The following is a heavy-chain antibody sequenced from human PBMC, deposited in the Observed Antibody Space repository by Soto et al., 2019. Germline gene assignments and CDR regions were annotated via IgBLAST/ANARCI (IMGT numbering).Heavy chain of an antibody. CDR2: IRSKACGGTT. D-gene: IGHD2-2*01. Sequence: GGSLRLSCTASGFTFGDYAMSWFRQAPGKGLEWVGFIRSKACGGTTEYAASVKGRFTISRDDSKSIAYLQMNSLKTEDTAVYYCTRDLDGLVVPAASPISYYYYGMDVWGQGTTVTVSS. CDR1: GFTFGDYA. J-gene: IGHJ6*02. CDR3: TRDLDGLVVPAASPISYYYYGMDV. V-gene: IGHV3-49*03.